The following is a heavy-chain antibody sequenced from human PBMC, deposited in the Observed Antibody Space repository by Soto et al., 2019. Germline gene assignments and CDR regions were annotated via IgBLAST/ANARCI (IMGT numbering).Heavy chain of an antibody. CDR1: GFTFSSYS. CDR2: ISSSSSTI. Sequence: EVQLVESGGGLVQPGGSLRLSCAASGFTFSSYSMNWVRQAPGKGLEWVSYISSSSSTIYYADSVKGRFTISRDNAKNSLYLQMNSLRAEDTAVYYCARAPGGCCSGGSCYYYYYYMDVWGKGTTVTVSS. D-gene: IGHD2-15*01. CDR3: ARAPGGCCSGGSCYYYYYYMDV. J-gene: IGHJ6*03. V-gene: IGHV3-48*01.